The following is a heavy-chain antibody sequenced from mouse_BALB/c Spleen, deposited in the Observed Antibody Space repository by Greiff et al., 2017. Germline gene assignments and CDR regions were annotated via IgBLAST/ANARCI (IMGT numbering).Heavy chain of an antibody. CDR2: INPSSGYT. Sequence: VQLQESGAELARPGASVKMSCKASGYTFTSYTMHWVKQRPGQGLEWIGYINPSSGYTNYNQKFKDKATLTADKSSSTAYMQLMSLTSEDSAVYYCARLYSYNGYYAMDDWGQGTSVTVSS. J-gene: IGHJ4*01. V-gene: IGHV1-4*01. D-gene: IGHD2-12*01. CDR3: ARLYSYNGYYAMDD. CDR1: GYTFTSYT.